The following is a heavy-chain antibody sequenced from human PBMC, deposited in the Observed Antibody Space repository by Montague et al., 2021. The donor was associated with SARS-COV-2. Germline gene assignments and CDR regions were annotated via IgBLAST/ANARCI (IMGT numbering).Heavy chain of an antibody. J-gene: IGHJ4*02. CDR2: INHSGST. Sequence: SETLSLTCAVYGGSFSGYYWNWIRQPPGKGLEWIGEINHSGSTNYNPSLESRVTMSVDTSKNQFSLKLSSVTAADTAVYYCARGAQMGYGFRLGSFVSWGQGALVTVSS. D-gene: IGHD3-10*01. V-gene: IGHV4-34*01. CDR3: ARGAQMGYGFRLGSFVS. CDR1: GGSFSGYY.